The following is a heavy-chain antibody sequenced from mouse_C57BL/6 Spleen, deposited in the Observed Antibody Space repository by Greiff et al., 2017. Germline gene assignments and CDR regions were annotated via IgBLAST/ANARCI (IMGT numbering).Heavy chain of an antibody. CDR3: TRAARATLFAY. D-gene: IGHD3-1*01. V-gene: IGHV1-15*01. J-gene: IGHJ3*01. Sequence: VQLQQSGAELVRPGASVTLSCKASGYTFTDYEMHWVKQTPVHGLEWIGAIDPETGGTAYNQKFKGKAILTADKSSSTAYMELRSLTSEDSAVYYCTRAARATLFAYWGQGTMVTVSA. CDR1: GYTFTDYE. CDR2: IDPETGGT.